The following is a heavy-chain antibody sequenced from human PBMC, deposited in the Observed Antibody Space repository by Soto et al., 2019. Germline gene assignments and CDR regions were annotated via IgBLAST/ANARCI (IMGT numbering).Heavy chain of an antibody. CDR2: ISYDGSNK. Sequence: GGSLRLSCVASGFTFSSYAMHWVRQAPGKGLEWVAVISYDGSNKYYADSVKGRFTISRDNSKNTLYLQMNSLRAEDTAVYYCARVTYSSSYYFDYWGQGTLVTVSS. CDR1: GFTFSSYA. D-gene: IGHD6-6*01. J-gene: IGHJ4*02. CDR3: ARVTYSSSYYFDY. V-gene: IGHV3-30*04.